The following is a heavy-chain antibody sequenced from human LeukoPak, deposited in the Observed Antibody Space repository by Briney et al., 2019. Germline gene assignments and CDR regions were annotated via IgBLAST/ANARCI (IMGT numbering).Heavy chain of an antibody. CDR1: GYTFTSFD. J-gene: IGHJ4*02. CDR2: MNPNNSDT. D-gene: IGHD5-24*01. Sequence: GASVKVSCKASGYTFTSFDVNWVRQAPGRGPEWMGWMNPNNSDTGFAQNVQGGLTLTRDTSISTAYMELSSLRSEDTAVYYCATGVSRWDYFDTWGQGTLVTVSS. V-gene: IGHV1-8*01. CDR3: ATGVSRWDYFDT.